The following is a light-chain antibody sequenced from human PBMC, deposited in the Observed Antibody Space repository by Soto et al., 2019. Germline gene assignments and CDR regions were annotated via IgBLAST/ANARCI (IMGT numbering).Light chain of an antibody. J-gene: IGKJ1*01. CDR2: GAS. V-gene: IGKV3-15*01. CDR1: QSVSSN. CDR3: QQYNNWWT. Sequence: EIVITQCPATLSETPGERATLSCRASQSVSSNLAWYQQKPGQAPRLLIYGASTRATGIPARFSGSGSGTEFTLTISSLPSEDFAVYYCQQYNNWWTFGQGTKVYIK.